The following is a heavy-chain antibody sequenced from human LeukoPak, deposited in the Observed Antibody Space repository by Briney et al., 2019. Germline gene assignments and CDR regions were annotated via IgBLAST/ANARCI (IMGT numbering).Heavy chain of an antibody. CDR3: ARAAHHFDY. V-gene: IGHV3-21*01. Sequence: GGSLRLSCAASGFTFTRYIMNWVRETPGKGLGWGSSITSSSSYIYYADSVNGRFTIARDNAKNSLSLQMNSLRAEDTAVYYCARAAHHFDYWGQGTLVTVSS. CDR1: GFTFTRYI. J-gene: IGHJ4*02. CDR2: ITSSSSYI.